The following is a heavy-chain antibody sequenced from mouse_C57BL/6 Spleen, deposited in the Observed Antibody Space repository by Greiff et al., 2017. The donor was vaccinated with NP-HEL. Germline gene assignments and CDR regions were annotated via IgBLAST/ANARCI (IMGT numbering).Heavy chain of an antibody. CDR1: GFSFNTYA. D-gene: IGHD1-2*01. CDR2: IRSKSNNYAT. V-gene: IGHV10-1*01. J-gene: IGHJ4*01. Sequence: EVQVVESGGGLVQPKGSLKLSCAASGFSFNTYAMNWVRQAPGKGLEWVARIRSKSNNYATYYADSVKDRFTISRDDSESMLYLQMNNLKTEDTAMYYCVRHEERLYAMDYWGQGTSVTVSS. CDR3: VRHEERLYAMDY.